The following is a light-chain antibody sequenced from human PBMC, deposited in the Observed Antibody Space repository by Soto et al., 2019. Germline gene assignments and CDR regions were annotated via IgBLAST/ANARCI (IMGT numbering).Light chain of an antibody. Sequence: DIQMTQSPSSLSASVGDRVTITCRASQSISSYLNWYQQKPGKAPKLVIYDGSTLESEVPSRFSVSGSGTEFTLTITSLQPDDFATYYCQQYSTYSWTFGQGTKVDIK. CDR1: QSISSY. V-gene: IGKV1-5*01. CDR2: DGS. CDR3: QQYSTYSWT. J-gene: IGKJ1*01.